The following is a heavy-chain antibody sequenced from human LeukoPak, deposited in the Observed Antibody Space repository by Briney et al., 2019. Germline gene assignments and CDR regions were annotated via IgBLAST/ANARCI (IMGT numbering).Heavy chain of an antibody. D-gene: IGHD3-10*01. J-gene: IGHJ6*03. CDR2: INPNSGGT. CDR1: GYTFTGYY. V-gene: IGHV1-2*02. Sequence: ASVKVSCKASGYTFTGYYMHWVRQAPGQGLEWMGWINPNSGGTNYAQKFQGRVTMTRDTSISTAYMELSRLRSDDTAVYYCARVGSPDYYYYMDVWGKGTTVTISS. CDR3: ARVGSPDYYYYMDV.